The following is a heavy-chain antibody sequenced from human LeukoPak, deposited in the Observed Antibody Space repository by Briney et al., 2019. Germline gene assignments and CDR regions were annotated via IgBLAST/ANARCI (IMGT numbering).Heavy chain of an antibody. J-gene: IGHJ4*02. V-gene: IGHV1-18*01. CDR1: GYTFNSSS. Sequence: ASVKVSCTDSGYTFNSSSISWVRQASGQGLEWMGWISTYTGYSKYAQNLQGRDTMTADTSTSTAYMELSSLRSDDTAMYYCAKNSSGGYSDYWGQGTLVTVSS. D-gene: IGHD6-19*01. CDR3: AKNSSGGYSDY. CDR2: ISTYTGYS.